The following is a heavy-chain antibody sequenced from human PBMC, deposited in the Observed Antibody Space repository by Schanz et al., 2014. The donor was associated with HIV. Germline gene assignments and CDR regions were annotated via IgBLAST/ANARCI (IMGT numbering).Heavy chain of an antibody. D-gene: IGHD3-22*01. Sequence: EVQLSESGGGLVHPGGSLRLSCAASGFTFVSYNMNWIRQAPGKGLEWVSSITESGGRTYSADSVNGRFTISRDNSKNTLYLQMTALRTDDTAVYYCAKPEYDSRGNSQSHFDSWGQGTLVTVSS. V-gene: IGHV3-23*01. J-gene: IGHJ4*02. CDR2: ITESGGRT. CDR3: AKPEYDSRGNSQSHFDS. CDR1: GFTFVSYN.